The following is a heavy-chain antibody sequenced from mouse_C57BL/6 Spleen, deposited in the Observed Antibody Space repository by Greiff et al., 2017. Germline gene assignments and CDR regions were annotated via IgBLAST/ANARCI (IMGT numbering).Heavy chain of an antibody. CDR2: IHPNSGST. D-gene: IGHD2-10*01. CDR1: GYTFTSYW. V-gene: IGHV1-64*01. Sequence: QVQLKQPGAELVKPGASVKLSCKASGYTFTSYWMHWVKQRPGQGLEWIGMIHPNSGSTNYNEKFKSKATLTVDKSSSTAYMQLSSLTSEDSAVYYCARSLLSYAMDYWGQGTSVTVSS. J-gene: IGHJ4*01. CDR3: ARSLLSYAMDY.